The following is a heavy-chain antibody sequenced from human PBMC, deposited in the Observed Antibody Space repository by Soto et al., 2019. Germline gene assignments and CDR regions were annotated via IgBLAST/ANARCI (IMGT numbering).Heavy chain of an antibody. D-gene: IGHD3-22*01. J-gene: IGHJ4*02. CDR2: ISGSGGST. Sequence: GGSLRLSCAASGFTFSSYAMSWVRQAPGKGLEWVSAISGSGGSTYYADSVKGRFTISRDNSKNTLYLQMNSLRAEDTAVYYCAKSFRGSIVVVRDLLDYWGQGTLVTVSS. CDR1: GFTFSSYA. V-gene: IGHV3-23*01. CDR3: AKSFRGSIVVVRDLLDY.